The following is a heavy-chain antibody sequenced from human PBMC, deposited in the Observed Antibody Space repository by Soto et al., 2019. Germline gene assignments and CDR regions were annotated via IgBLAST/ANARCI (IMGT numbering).Heavy chain of an antibody. Sequence: ASLKVSCKSSGYTFTSYYIHWVRQAPGQGLEWMGIINPSGGSTSYAQKFQGRVTMTRDTSTSTVYMELSSLRSEDTAVYYCARGVVVAAPISWFDPWGQGTLVNVSS. V-gene: IGHV1-46*01. J-gene: IGHJ5*02. D-gene: IGHD2-15*01. CDR1: GYTFTSYY. CDR2: INPSGGST. CDR3: ARGVVVAAPISWFDP.